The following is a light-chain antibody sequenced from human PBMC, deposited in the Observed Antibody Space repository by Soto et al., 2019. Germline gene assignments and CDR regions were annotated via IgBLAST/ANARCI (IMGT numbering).Light chain of an antibody. CDR1: QSICSY. Sequence: DIQMTQSPSSLSASVGDRVTITCRASQSICSYLNWYQQKPGKAPKLLIYAASSLQSGVPSRFSGSGSGTEFTLTIISLQPEDFATYYCQQSYSTPPYTFGQGTKLEIK. J-gene: IGKJ2*01. CDR2: AAS. V-gene: IGKV1-39*01. CDR3: QQSYSTPPYT.